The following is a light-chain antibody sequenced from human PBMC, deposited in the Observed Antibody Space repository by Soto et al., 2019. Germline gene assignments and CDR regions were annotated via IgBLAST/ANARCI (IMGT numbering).Light chain of an antibody. Sequence: QSALTQPPSASGSPGQSVTISCTGTSSDVGGYNYVSWYQHHPGKAPKLIIYEVNERPSGVPDRFSGSKSGNTASLTVSGLQAEDGADYYCSSYSGINHCVFGTGSMVTVL. V-gene: IGLV2-8*01. J-gene: IGLJ1*01. CDR2: EVN. CDR3: SSYSGINHCV. CDR1: SSDVGGYNY.